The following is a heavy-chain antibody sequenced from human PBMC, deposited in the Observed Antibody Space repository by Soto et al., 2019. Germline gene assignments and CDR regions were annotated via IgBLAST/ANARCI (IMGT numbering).Heavy chain of an antibody. J-gene: IGHJ6*03. CDR2: IYYSGST. CDR1: GGSISSYY. D-gene: IGHD3-16*01. V-gene: IGHV4-59*12. Sequence: QVQLQESGPGLVKPSETLSLTCTVSGGSISSYYWSWIRQPPGKGLEWIGYIYYSGSTNYNPSLKSRVTISVDTSKNQFSLKLSSVTAADTAVYYWAREIRSGYYYYTDVWGKGTTVTVSS. CDR3: AREIRSGYYYYTDV.